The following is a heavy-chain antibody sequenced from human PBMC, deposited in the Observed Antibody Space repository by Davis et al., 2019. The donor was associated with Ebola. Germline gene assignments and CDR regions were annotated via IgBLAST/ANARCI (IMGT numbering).Heavy chain of an antibody. CDR3: AREVLVGATVWYYYYGMDV. CDR1: GGSFSGYY. J-gene: IGHJ6*04. V-gene: IGHV4-34*01. CDR2: INHSGST. Sequence: MPSETLSLTCAVYGGSFSGYYWSWIRQPPGKGLEWIGEINHSGSTNYNPSLKSRVTISVDTSKNQFSLKLSSVTAADTAVYYCAREVLVGATVWYYYYGMDVWGKGTTVTVSS. D-gene: IGHD1-26*01.